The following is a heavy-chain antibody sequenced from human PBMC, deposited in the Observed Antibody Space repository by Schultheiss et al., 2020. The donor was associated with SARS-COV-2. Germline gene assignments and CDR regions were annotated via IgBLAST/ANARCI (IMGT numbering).Heavy chain of an antibody. CDR2: INHSGST. Sequence: SETLSLTCAVYGGSFSGYYWSWIRQPPGKGLEWIGEINHSGSTNYNPSLKSRVTISVDTSKNQFSLKLSSVTAADTAVYYCARDRVVVAATPQFCYYYGMDVWGQGTTVTVSS. V-gene: IGHV4-34*01. CDR1: GGSFSGYY. CDR3: ARDRVVVAATPQFCYYYGMDV. J-gene: IGHJ6*02. D-gene: IGHD2-15*01.